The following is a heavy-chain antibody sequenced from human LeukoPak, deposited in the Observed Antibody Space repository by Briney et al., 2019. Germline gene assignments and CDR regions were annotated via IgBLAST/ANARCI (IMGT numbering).Heavy chain of an antibody. D-gene: IGHD5-18*01. CDR2: ISYDGSNK. CDR1: GFTFSSYG. CDR3: AKDLFGTYTAMDY. Sequence: GRSLRLSCAASGFTFSSYGMHWVRQAPGKGLEWVAVISYDGSNKYYADSVKGRSTISRDNSKNTLYLQMNSLRAEDTAVYYCAKDLFGTYTAMDYWGQGTLVTVSS. J-gene: IGHJ4*02. V-gene: IGHV3-30*18.